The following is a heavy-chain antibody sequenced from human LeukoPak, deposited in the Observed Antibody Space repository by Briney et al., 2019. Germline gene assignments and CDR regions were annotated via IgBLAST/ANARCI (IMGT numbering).Heavy chain of an antibody. CDR3: ATNNPTSLWVGFDP. V-gene: IGHV1-24*01. J-gene: IGHJ5*02. CDR1: GYTLTELF. Sequence: ASVKVSCKASGYTLTELFMHWVRQAPGKGLEWMGGFDPEDGETIYAQKFQGRVTMTEDTSTDTAYMELSSLRSEDTAVYYCATNNPTSLWVGFDPWGQGTLVTVSS. CDR2: FDPEDGET. D-gene: IGHD1/OR15-1a*01.